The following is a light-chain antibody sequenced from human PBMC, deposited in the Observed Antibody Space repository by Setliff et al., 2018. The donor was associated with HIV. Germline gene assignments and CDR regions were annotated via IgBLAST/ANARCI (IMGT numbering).Light chain of an antibody. CDR2: AAS. Sequence: DIQLTQSPSFLSASVGDRVTITCRTSQGISTYLAWYQQKPGKAPQLLIYAASTLQGGVPSRFSGSGSGTEFTLTISSLHPEDFATYYCQQDETFGPGTKVD. V-gene: IGKV1-9*01. J-gene: IGKJ3*01. CDR1: QGISTY. CDR3: QQDET.